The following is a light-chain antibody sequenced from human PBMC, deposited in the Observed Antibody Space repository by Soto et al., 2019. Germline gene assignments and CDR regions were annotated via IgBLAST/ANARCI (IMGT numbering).Light chain of an antibody. V-gene: IGKV3-15*01. J-gene: IGKJ1*01. CDR1: QSVNSN. CDR3: QHYNTWPWT. CDR2: GAS. Sequence: ETGMTQSPAAVSVSPGERATLSCWASQSVNSNLAWYQQKLGQAPRVLIYGASTRATGIPARFSGSGSETEFILTISSLQSEDSATYYCQHYNTWPWTFGQGTKV.